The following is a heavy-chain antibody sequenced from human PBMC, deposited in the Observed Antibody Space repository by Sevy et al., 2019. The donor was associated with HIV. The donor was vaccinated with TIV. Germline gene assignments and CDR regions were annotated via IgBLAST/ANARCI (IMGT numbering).Heavy chain of an antibody. Sequence: GGSLRLSCEASGFTFDDYTMHWVRQTPGKGLEWVGLITWDGGSTFYADSVKGRFDISRDNNRNYPSLQMNSLRSGDSALYFCAREKGRITTFGVVPESRMQTVGWGQGTLVTVSS. CDR2: ITWDGGST. J-gene: IGHJ4*02. D-gene: IGHD3-3*01. CDR3: AREKGRITTFGVVPESRMQTVG. V-gene: IGHV3-43*01. CDR1: GFTFDDYT.